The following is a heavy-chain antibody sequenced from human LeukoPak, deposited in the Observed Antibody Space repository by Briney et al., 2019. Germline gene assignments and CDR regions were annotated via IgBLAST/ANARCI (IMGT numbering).Heavy chain of an antibody. CDR3: ARGVQQLVLTPPRVGYGMDV. J-gene: IGHJ6*02. CDR2: ISYDGSNK. CDR1: RFTFSSYA. D-gene: IGHD6-13*01. Sequence: GGSLRLSCTASRFTFSSYAMHWVRQAPGKGLKWVAVISYDGSNKYYADSVKGRFTISRDNSKNTLYLQMNSLRVEDTAVYYCARGVQQLVLTPPRVGYGMDVWGQGTTVTVSS. V-gene: IGHV3-30-3*01.